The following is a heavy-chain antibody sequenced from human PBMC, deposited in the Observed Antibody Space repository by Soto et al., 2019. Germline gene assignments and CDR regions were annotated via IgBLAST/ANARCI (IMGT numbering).Heavy chain of an antibody. J-gene: IGHJ4*02. CDR3: AKFFLNVGHHFDY. D-gene: IGHD2-8*01. CDR1: GFTFSSYA. Sequence: GGSLRLSCAASGFTFSSYAMSWVRQAPGKGLEWVSAISGSGGSTYYADSVKGRFTISRDNSKNTLNLQMNSLRAEDTAVYYCAKFFLNVGHHFDYWGQGTLVTVSS. V-gene: IGHV3-23*01. CDR2: ISGSGGST.